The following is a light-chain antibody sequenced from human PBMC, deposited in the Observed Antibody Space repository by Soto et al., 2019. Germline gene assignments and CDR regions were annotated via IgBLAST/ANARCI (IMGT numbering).Light chain of an antibody. CDR1: SSDVGNYNL. V-gene: IGLV2-23*02. Sequence: QSVLTQPASVSGSPGQSITISCTGTSSDVGNYNLVSWYQQHPGKAPKLMIYEVSKRPSGISNRFSGSKSGNTASLTISGLQAEDEADYSCCSYAGSDTWVFGGGTQLTVL. CDR3: CSYAGSDTWV. CDR2: EVS. J-gene: IGLJ3*02.